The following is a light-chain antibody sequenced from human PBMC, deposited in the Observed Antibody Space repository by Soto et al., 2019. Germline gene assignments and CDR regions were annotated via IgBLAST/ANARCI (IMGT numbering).Light chain of an antibody. V-gene: IGKV1-33*01. CDR3: QQYDNLPST. J-gene: IGKJ2*01. CDR2: DAA. CDR1: QDISNY. Sequence: DIQMTQSPSFLSASVGDRVTITCQASQDISNYLNWYQQKPGKAPKLLIYDAANLETGVPSRFSGSGSGTDFTFTISSLQPEDIATYYCQQYDNLPSTFGQGTKLEIK.